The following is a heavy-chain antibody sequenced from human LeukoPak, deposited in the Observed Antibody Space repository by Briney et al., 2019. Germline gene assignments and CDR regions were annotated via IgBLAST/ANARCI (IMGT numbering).Heavy chain of an antibody. J-gene: IGHJ4*02. Sequence: ASVKVSCKASGGTFSSYAISWVRQAPGQGLEWMGRIIPILGIANYAQKFQGRVTITADKSTSTAYMELSSLRSEDTAVYYCARAHPASGWYNPLDYWGQGTLVTVSS. CDR3: ARAHPASGWYNPLDY. CDR1: GGTFSSYA. CDR2: IIPILGIA. V-gene: IGHV1-69*04. D-gene: IGHD6-19*01.